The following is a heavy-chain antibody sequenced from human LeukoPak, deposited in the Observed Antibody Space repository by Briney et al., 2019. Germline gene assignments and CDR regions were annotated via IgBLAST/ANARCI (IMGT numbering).Heavy chain of an antibody. CDR3: ARECCSTMNWFDP. CDR2: IIPILGIA. J-gene: IGHJ5*02. CDR1: GGTLSSYT. V-gene: IGHV1-69*04. D-gene: IGHD2-2*01. Sequence: SVKVSCKASGGTLSSYTISWVRQAPGQGLEWMGRIIPILGIANYAQKFQGRVTITADKSTSTAYMELSSLRSEDTAVYYCARECCSTMNWFDPWGQGTLVTVSS.